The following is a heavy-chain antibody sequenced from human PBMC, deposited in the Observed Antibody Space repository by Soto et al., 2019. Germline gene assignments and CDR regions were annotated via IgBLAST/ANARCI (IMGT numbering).Heavy chain of an antibody. V-gene: IGHV4-59*01. CDR1: GGSISSYY. Sequence: QVQLQESGPGLVKPSETLSLTCTVSGGSISSYYWGWIRQPPGKGLEWIGYIYYSGSTTYNPSLKSRVTISVNTSKNQFSLKLSSVTAADTAVYYCARDRSWQQLDRYYFGMDVWGQGTTVTVSS. CDR2: IYYSGST. D-gene: IGHD6-13*01. CDR3: ARDRSWQQLDRYYFGMDV. J-gene: IGHJ6*02.